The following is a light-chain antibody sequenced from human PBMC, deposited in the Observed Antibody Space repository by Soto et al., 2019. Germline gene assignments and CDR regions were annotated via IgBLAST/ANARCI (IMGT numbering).Light chain of an antibody. J-gene: IGLJ1*01. V-gene: IGLV2-14*01. Sequence: QSALPQSASVSWSPGHSITISCTGTSSDVGGYNYVSWYQQQAGKAPKLIIHEVSNRPSGVSNRFSGSKSGNTASLTISGLQAEEEADYYCDSYTSSRDYVFGIGTKVTVL. CDR2: EVS. CDR3: DSYTSSRDYV. CDR1: SSDVGGYNY.